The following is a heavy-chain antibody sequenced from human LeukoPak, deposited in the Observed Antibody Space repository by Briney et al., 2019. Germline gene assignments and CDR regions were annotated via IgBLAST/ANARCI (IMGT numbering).Heavy chain of an antibody. CDR1: GGTFSNSA. CDR2: FIPVFGTT. CDR3: ARVRTSDSAVHFYHMDV. Sequence: ASVKVSCKASGGTFSNSAITWVRQAPGQGLEWMGRFIPVFGTTNHVQKFQDRVTFTADKSTHTAYMELRSLKSDDTGVYYCARVRTSDSAVHFYHMDVWGKGTTVTVSS. J-gene: IGHJ6*03. D-gene: IGHD2-2*01. V-gene: IGHV1-69*06.